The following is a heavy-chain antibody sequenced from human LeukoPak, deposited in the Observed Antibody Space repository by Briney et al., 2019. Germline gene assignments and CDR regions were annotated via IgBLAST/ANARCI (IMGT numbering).Heavy chain of an antibody. J-gene: IGHJ5*02. CDR2: IYHSGST. CDR3: ARAYGSGSYRRFDP. Sequence: SETLSLTCIVSGYSISSSYYWGWIRQPPGKGLEWIGSIYHSGSTYYNPSLKSRVTISVDTSKNQFSLKLSSVTALDTAVYYCARAYGSGSYRRFDPWGQGTPVTVSS. D-gene: IGHD3-10*01. CDR1: GYSISSSYY. V-gene: IGHV4-38-2*02.